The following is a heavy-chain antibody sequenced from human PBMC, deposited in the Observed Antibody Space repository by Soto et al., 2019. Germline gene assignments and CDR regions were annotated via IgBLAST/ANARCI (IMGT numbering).Heavy chain of an antibody. D-gene: IGHD1-1*01. V-gene: IGHV4-4*07. Sequence: SETLSLTCTVSGASISGFYWSWIRKSAGKGLEWIGRIYATGTTDYNPSLKSRVMMSVDTSKKQFSLKLRSVTAADTAVYYCVRAGTKTLREWFDPWGQGISVTVSS. CDR1: GASISGFY. J-gene: IGHJ5*02. CDR2: IYATGTT. CDR3: VRAGTKTLREWFDP.